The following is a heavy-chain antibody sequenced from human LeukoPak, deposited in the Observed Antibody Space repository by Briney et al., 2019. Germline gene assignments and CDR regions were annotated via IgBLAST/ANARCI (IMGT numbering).Heavy chain of an antibody. CDR3: ARGSDWFDT. CDR2: IYYSGST. D-gene: IGHD1-26*01. V-gene: IGHV4-59*11. CDR1: GGSISSHY. Sequence: KSSETLSLTCTVSGGSISSHYWSWIRKPPGKGLEWIGYIYYSGSTSYTPSLKSRVAMSVDTSKNQSSLKLRSVTAADTAVFYCARGSDWFDTWGQGSLVTASS. J-gene: IGHJ5*02.